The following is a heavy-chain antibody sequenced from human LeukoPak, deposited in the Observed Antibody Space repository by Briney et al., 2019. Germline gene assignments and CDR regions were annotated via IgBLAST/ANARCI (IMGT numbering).Heavy chain of an antibody. CDR2: ISYDGSNK. D-gene: IGHD3-3*01. CDR3: ARDHRFLEWLDYFDY. Sequence: SCKASGYTFTSYGISWVRQAPGKGLEWVAVISYDGSNKYYADSVKGRFTISRDNSKNTLYLQMNSLRAEDTAVYYCARDHRFLEWLDYFDYWGQGTLVTVSS. V-gene: IGHV3-30-3*01. CDR1: GYTFTSYG. J-gene: IGHJ4*02.